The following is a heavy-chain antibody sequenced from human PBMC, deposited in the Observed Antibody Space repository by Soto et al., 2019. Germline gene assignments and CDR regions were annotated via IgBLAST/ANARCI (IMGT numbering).Heavy chain of an antibody. V-gene: IGHV3-30*02. CDR1: GFTFSNYP. CDR2: IRYDGGNK. D-gene: IGHD6-13*01. J-gene: IGHJ4*02. Sequence: PGGSLRLSCAASGFTFSNYPMHWVRQAPGKGLEWVAIIRYDGGNKYYADSVKGRFTISRDNSKNTLYLQMNSLRAEDTAVYYCARRGPGTYFDYWGQGTLVTVSS. CDR3: ARRGPGTYFDY.